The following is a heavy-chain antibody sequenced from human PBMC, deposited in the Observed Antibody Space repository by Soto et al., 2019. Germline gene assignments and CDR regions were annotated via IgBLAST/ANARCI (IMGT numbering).Heavy chain of an antibody. CDR1: GFTFSSYG. V-gene: IGHV3-30*18. CDR3: AKDEGGQDRYYDFWSGYSDYYGMDV. D-gene: IGHD3-3*01. Sequence: QVQLVESGGGVVQPGRSLRLSCAASGFTFSSYGMHWVRQAPGKGLEWVAVISYDGSNKYYADSVKGRFTISRDNSKNTLYLQMNSLRAEDTAVYYCAKDEGGQDRYYDFWSGYSDYYGMDVW. CDR2: ISYDGSNK. J-gene: IGHJ6*01.